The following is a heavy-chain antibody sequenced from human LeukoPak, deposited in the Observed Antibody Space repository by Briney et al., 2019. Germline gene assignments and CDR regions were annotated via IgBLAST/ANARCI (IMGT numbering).Heavy chain of an antibody. CDR3: ARHFAPAAATHPYYFDY. CDR2: IYYSGSI. CDR1: GGSISSSGYY. D-gene: IGHD2-15*01. V-gene: IGHV4-39*01. Sequence: PSQTLSLTCTVSGGSISSSGYYWGWIRQPPGKGLEFIANIYYSGSIYYNPSLKSRVTKSIDTSKNQFSLKLSSVTAADTAVYYCARHFAPAAATHPYYFDYWGQGTLVTASS. J-gene: IGHJ4*02.